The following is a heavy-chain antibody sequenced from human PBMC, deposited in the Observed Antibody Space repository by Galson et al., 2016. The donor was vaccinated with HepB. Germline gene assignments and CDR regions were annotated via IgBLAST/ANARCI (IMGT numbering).Heavy chain of an antibody. J-gene: IGHJ4*02. CDR3: AGDVGLTFDC. CDR2: ISAHNDNT. CDR1: GYTFTSYG. Sequence: SVKVSCKASGYTFTSYGISWVRQAPGQGLEWMGWISAHNDNTNYAQKLQGRVTMTTETSTSTAYMELRSLRSDDTAVYYCAGDVGLTFDCWGQGTLVTVSS. V-gene: IGHV1-18*04.